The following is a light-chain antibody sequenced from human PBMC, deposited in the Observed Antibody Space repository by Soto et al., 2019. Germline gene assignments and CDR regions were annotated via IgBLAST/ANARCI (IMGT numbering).Light chain of an antibody. CDR2: DIN. Sequence: QSVLTQPPSVSAAPGQKVTISCSGSSSNIGNNYVSWYQQLPGTAPKLVTYDINKRPSGIPARFSGSKSGTSATLAITGLQTGDEADYYCGTWDSSLSAGVFGGGTKLTVL. CDR3: GTWDSSLSAGV. CDR1: SSNIGNNY. V-gene: IGLV1-51*01. J-gene: IGLJ2*01.